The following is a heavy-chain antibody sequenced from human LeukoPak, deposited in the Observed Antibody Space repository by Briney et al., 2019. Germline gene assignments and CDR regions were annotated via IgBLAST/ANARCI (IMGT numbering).Heavy chain of an antibody. J-gene: IGHJ6*03. CDR1: GFTFSNYG. V-gene: IGHV3-30*03. D-gene: IGHD1-1*01. Sequence: PGRSLRLSCVASGFTFSNYGIHWVRQAPGKGLEWVASISWDGRNKRYADSVTGRFTISRDNAKNSLYLQMNSLRAEDTAVYYCAREVAPGTGAWCYYYMDVWGKGTTVTVSS. CDR2: ISWDGRNK. CDR3: AREVAPGTGAWCYYYMDV.